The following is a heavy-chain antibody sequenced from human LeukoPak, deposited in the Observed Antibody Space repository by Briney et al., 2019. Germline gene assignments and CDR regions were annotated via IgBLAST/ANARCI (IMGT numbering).Heavy chain of an antibody. CDR2: INHDAVQK. CDR1: GFTFSRSW. Sequence: GGSLRLSCAASGFTFSRSWMSWVRQAPGKGLEWVANINHDAVQKYYVDSVKGRFTISRDNAKNSLYLQMDSLRVEDTAIYYCASDSPSDFWGQGSLVTVSS. J-gene: IGHJ4*02. V-gene: IGHV3-7*01. CDR3: ASDSPSDF.